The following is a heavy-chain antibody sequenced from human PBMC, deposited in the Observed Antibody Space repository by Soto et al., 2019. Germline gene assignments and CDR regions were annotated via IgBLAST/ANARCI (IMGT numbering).Heavy chain of an antibody. V-gene: IGHV1-69*01. Sequence: QVQLVQSGAEVKKPGSSVKVSCKASGGTFSSYAISWVRQAPGQGLEWMGGIVSIFGTANYAQKFQGRVTITADESTSTAYMELSSLRCEDTAVYYCAGGIVVVVAATPDYYYGMDLWGQGTTVTVSS. D-gene: IGHD2-15*01. CDR2: IVSIFGTA. J-gene: IGHJ6*02. CDR1: GGTFSSYA. CDR3: AGGIVVVVAATPDYYYGMDL.